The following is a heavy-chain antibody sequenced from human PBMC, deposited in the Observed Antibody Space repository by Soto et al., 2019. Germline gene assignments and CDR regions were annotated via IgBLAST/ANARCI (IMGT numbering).Heavy chain of an antibody. J-gene: IGHJ6*02. D-gene: IGHD1-7*01. Sequence: GGSLRLSCAASGFTFSSYSMNWVRQAPGKGLEWVSSISSSSSYIYYADSVKGRFTISRDNAKNSLYLQMNSLRAEDTAVYYCARALRGDWNYDTYYYHYGMSVWGQGSTVAAS. CDR1: GFTFSSYS. CDR2: ISSSSSYI. CDR3: ARALRGDWNYDTYYYHYGMSV. V-gene: IGHV3-21*01.